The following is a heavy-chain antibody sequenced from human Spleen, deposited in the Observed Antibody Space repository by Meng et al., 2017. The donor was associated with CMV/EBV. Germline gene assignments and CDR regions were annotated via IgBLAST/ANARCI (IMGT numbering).Heavy chain of an antibody. Sequence: SETLSLTCTVSGGSVSSRLYYWSWIRQPPGKGLEWIGYIYYRGNTNYNPSLKSRVSISIDTSKNQFSLRLRSVTAADTAMYYCARDLAYCGGDCYSVWGQGTQVTVSS. V-gene: IGHV4-61*01. D-gene: IGHD2-21*01. CDR3: ARDLAYCGGDCYSV. J-gene: IGHJ4*02. CDR2: IYYRGNT. CDR1: GGSVSSRLYY.